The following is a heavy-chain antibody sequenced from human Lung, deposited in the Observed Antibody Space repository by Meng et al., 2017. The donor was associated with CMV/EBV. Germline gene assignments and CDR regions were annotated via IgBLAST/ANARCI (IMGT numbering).Heavy chain of an antibody. V-gene: IGHV3-23*01. D-gene: IGHD3-16*02. J-gene: IGHJ6*02. Sequence: GGSXRLXXAASGFTFSSYAMSWVRQAPGKGLEWVSAISGSGGSTYYADSVKGRFTISRDNSKNTLYLQMNSLRAEDTAVYYCAKGRSLGYYYYGMDVWGQGTXVTVAS. CDR1: GFTFSSYA. CDR3: AKGRSLGYYYYGMDV. CDR2: ISGSGGST.